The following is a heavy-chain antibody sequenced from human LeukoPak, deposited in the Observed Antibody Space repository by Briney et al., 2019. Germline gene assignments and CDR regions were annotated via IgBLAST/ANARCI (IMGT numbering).Heavy chain of an antibody. Sequence: PGGSLRLSCAASGFTFSSYSMNWVRQAPGKGLEWVSSISSSSSYIYYADSVKGRFTISRDNAKNSLYLQMNSLRAEDTAVYYCARDNVDIVATPADYWGQGTLVTVSS. CDR3: ARDNVDIVATPADY. D-gene: IGHD5-12*01. CDR2: ISSSSSYI. CDR1: GFTFSSYS. V-gene: IGHV3-21*01. J-gene: IGHJ4*02.